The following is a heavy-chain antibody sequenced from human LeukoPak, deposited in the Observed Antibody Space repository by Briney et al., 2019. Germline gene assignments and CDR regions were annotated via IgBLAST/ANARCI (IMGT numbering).Heavy chain of an antibody. V-gene: IGHV4-39*07. CDR2: IYYSGST. D-gene: IGHD3-10*01. Sequence: PSETLSLTCTVSGGSISSSTYYWGWIRQPPGKGLEWIGSIYYSGSTYYTLPLKSRVTISPDTSKKQFSLKLRSVTAADTAIYYCARERNSRISLVQYYYYMDVWGKGTTVTVSS. J-gene: IGHJ6*03. CDR1: GGSISSSTYY. CDR3: ARERNSRISLVQYYYYMDV.